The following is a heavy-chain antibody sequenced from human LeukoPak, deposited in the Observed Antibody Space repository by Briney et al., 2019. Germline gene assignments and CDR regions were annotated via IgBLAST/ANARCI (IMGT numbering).Heavy chain of an antibody. Sequence: SETLSLTCAVYGGSFSGYYWSWIRQPPGKGLEWIGEINHSGSTNYNPSLKSRVTISVDTSKNQFSVKLSSVTAADTAVYYCARGSDDFWSGYPLYYYYMDVWGKGTTVTVSS. CDR1: GGSFSGYY. CDR2: INHSGST. V-gene: IGHV4-34*01. D-gene: IGHD3-3*01. CDR3: ARGSDDFWSGYPLYYYYMDV. J-gene: IGHJ6*03.